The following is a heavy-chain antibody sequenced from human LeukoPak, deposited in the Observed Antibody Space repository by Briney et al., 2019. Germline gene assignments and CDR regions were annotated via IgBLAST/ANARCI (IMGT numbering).Heavy chain of an antibody. Sequence: GGSLRLSCAASGFTFSTYAMSWVRQAPRKGLEWVSTIIDSGGATYYAESVKGRFTISRDNSKNTLYLQMNSLRAEDTAAYFCAKAVSHSYFDYWGQGTLVTVSA. J-gene: IGHJ4*02. CDR2: IIDSGGAT. CDR1: GFTFSTYA. D-gene: IGHD6-19*01. CDR3: AKAVSHSYFDY. V-gene: IGHV3-23*01.